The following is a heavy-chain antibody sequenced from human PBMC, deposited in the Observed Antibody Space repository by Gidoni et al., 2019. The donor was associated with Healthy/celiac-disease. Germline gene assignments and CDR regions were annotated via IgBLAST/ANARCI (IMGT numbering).Heavy chain of an antibody. D-gene: IGHD2-15*01. CDR1: GFTFSRYR. Sequence: EVQLVESGGVLVQPGGSLRLSCAASGFTFSRYRMTWVRQAPGKGLEWVSYISSSSSTIYYADAVKGRFTISRDNAKNSLYLQMNSLRAEDTAVYYCARDRWVVAENYYYGMDVWGQGTTVTVSS. J-gene: IGHJ6*02. CDR3: ARDRWVVAENYYYGMDV. CDR2: ISSSSSTI. V-gene: IGHV3-48*01.